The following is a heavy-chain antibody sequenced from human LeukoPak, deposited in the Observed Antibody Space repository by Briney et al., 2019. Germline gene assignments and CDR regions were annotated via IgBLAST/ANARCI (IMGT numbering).Heavy chain of an antibody. CDR3: ARRGRGSYYLGDS. J-gene: IGHJ5*01. CDR2: ISRDSSNI. D-gene: IGHD1-26*01. CDR1: GFTFSSYG. Sequence: GGSLRLSCAASGFTFSSYGMNWVRQAPGKGLEWVASISRDSSNIYSADSVKGRFTISGDNAKNSLYLQMNSLRVEDTAVYYCARRGRGSYYLGDSWGQGTLVTVSS. V-gene: IGHV3-21*01.